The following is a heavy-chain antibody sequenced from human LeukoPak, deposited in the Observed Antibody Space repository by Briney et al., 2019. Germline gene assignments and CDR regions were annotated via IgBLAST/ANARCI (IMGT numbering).Heavy chain of an antibody. J-gene: IGHJ3*01. CDR3: AREKYDGSGRETFDF. Sequence: GGSLRLSCAVSGFTFSTYSMNWVRQAPGKGLEWVSSINSISNYIHYAESVRGRFTISRDNAKNSLYLQMDSLRAEDTAVYYCAREKYDGSGRETFDFWGQGTMVTVSS. CDR1: GFTFSTYS. CDR2: INSISNYI. D-gene: IGHD3-22*01. V-gene: IGHV3-21*01.